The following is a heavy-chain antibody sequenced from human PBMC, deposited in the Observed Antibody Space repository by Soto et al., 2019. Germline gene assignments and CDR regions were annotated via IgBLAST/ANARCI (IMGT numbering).Heavy chain of an antibody. Sequence: QVQLQQWGAGLLKPSETLSLTCAVYGGSFSGYYWSWIRQPPGKGLEWIGEINHSGSTNYNPSLKSRVTISVDTSKNQSSLELSSVTAADTAVYYCARGSRITIFGVVIVNWFDPWGQGTLVTVSS. V-gene: IGHV4-34*01. D-gene: IGHD3-3*01. CDR3: ARGSRITIFGVVIVNWFDP. CDR1: GGSFSGYY. CDR2: INHSGST. J-gene: IGHJ5*02.